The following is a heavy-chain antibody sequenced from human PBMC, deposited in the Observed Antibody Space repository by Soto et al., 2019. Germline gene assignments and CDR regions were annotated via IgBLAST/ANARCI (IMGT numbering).Heavy chain of an antibody. V-gene: IGHV3-48*02. J-gene: IGHJ6*02. Sequence: PGGSLRLSCVASGCSLSDYGVNWVRQAPGKGLEWVSFISSDSRTIYYADSVEGRFTVSRDNARNSVSLQMDSLRDEDAAVYYCARIKLVEWFFINVDVYDMDVWGQGTPVTVSS. CDR2: ISSDSRTI. CDR1: GCSLSDYG. D-gene: IGHD3-3*01. CDR3: ARIKLVEWFFINVDVYDMDV.